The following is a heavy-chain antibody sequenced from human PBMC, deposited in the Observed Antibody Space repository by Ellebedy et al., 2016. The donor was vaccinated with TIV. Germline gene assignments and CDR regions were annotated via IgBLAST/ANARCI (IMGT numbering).Heavy chain of an antibody. CDR3: VGFGVFNL. CDR2: IQYDGDKK. CDR1: GFNLSRYG. V-gene: IGHV3-30*02. J-gene: IGHJ5*02. D-gene: IGHD3-3*01. Sequence: PGGSLRLSCVPSGFNLSRYGIHWVRQIPGKGLEWVALIQYDGDKKHYADSVKGRFTISRENAKNALFLQMDGLRVDDSAVYYCVGFGVFNLWGQGAPVTVSS.